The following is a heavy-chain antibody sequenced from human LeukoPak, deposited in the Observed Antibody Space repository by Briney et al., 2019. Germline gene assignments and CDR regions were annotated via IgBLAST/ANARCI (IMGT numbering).Heavy chain of an antibody. CDR2: ISYDGSKK. Sequence: GGSLRLSCAASGFSFSSYAMEWVRQAPGKGLEWVALISYDGSKKYFADSVKGRFTISRDNSKSTVYLQMNTLRGEDTAVYFCARDNGSGWSYFDYWGQGTLVTVSS. V-gene: IGHV3-30-3*01. D-gene: IGHD6-19*01. CDR3: ARDNGSGWSYFDY. CDR1: GFSFSSYA. J-gene: IGHJ4*02.